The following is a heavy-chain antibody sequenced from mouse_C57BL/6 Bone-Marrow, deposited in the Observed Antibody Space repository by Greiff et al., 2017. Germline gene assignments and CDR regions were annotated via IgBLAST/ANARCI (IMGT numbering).Heavy chain of an antibody. Sequence: LQESGAELARPGASVKLSCKASGYTFTSYGISWVKQRTGQGLEWIGEIYPRSGNTYYNEKFKGKATLTADKSSSTAYMELRSLTSEDSAVYFCASPYYYGSNWYFDVWGTGTTVTVSS. J-gene: IGHJ1*03. D-gene: IGHD1-1*01. V-gene: IGHV1-81*01. CDR2: IYPRSGNT. CDR1: GYTFTSYG. CDR3: ASPYYYGSNWYFDV.